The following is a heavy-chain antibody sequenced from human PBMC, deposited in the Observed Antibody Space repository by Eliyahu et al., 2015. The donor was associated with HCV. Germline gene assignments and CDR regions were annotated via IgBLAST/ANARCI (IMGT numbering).Heavy chain of an antibody. Sequence: EVQLVESGGGLVQPGRSLXLSCAASGFXLDDYALHWVRQAPGKGLEWVSGISWNSGSIGYADXVKGRFTISRDNAKNSLYLQMNSLRAEDTALYYCAKEVSGPHTTLRSGFDYWGQGTLVTVSS. V-gene: IGHV3-9*01. D-gene: IGHD6-19*01. CDR3: AKEVSGPHTTLRSGFDY. CDR1: GFXLDDYA. J-gene: IGHJ4*02. CDR2: ISWNSGSI.